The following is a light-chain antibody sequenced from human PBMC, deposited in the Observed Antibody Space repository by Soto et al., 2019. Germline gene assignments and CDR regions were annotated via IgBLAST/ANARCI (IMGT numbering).Light chain of an antibody. CDR1: QTVGNNY. J-gene: IGKJ1*01. CDR2: GAS. Sequence: EIVLTQSPGTLSLSPGERATLSCRASQTVGNNYLDWHQQKPGQAPRLLIYGASSRATVIPDRFSGSGSGTDFTLTISRLEPEDFAVYYCRQSATSPRTFGQGTKVEIK. V-gene: IGKV3-20*01. CDR3: RQSATSPRT.